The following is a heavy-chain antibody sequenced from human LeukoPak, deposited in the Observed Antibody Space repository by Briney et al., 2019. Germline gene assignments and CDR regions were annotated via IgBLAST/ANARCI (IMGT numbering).Heavy chain of an antibody. CDR3: ARSAGYYNYYFDY. CDR2: MNPNSGNT. CDR1: GYTFTSYD. Sequence: APVNVSCTASGYTFTSYDINWVRQAPGQGLEWMGWMNPNSGNTGYAQKFQGRVTMTRNTSISTAYMELSSLRSEDTAVYYCARSAGYYNYYFDYWGQGTLVTVSS. J-gene: IGHJ4*02. D-gene: IGHD3-22*01. V-gene: IGHV1-8*01.